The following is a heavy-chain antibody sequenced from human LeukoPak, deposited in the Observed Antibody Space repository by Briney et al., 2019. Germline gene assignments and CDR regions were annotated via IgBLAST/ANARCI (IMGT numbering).Heavy chain of an antibody. CDR2: INANSGTR. D-gene: IGHD6-13*01. J-gene: IGHJ5*02. CDR1: GFAFSFFA. CDR3: AKGTSGTAPAAGWFDP. Sequence: GGSLRLSCEASGFAFSFFAMSRLRQAPGKGLEWVSTINANSGTRSYAASVRGRFTISRDNSKNTLYLQLNTLRAEDTAVYYCAKGTSGTAPAAGWFDPWGQGTLVTVSS. V-gene: IGHV3-23*01.